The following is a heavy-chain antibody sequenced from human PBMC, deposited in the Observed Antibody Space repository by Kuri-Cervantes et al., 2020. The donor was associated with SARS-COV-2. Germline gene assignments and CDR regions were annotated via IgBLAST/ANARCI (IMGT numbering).Heavy chain of an antibody. J-gene: IGHJ4*02. D-gene: IGHD3-10*01. Sequence: GGSLSLSCAASGFTFSSYAMSWVRQAPGKGLEWVSAISGSGGSTYYADSVKGRFTISRDNSKNTLYLQMNSLRAEDTAVYYCAKEGFFYGSGRHFDYWGQGTLVTVSS. V-gene: IGHV3-23*01. CDR2: ISGSGGST. CDR1: GFTFSSYA. CDR3: AKEGFFYGSGRHFDY.